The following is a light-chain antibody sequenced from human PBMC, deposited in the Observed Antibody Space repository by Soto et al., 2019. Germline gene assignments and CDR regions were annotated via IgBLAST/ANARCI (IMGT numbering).Light chain of an antibody. V-gene: IGKV1-33*01. CDR1: QDISNY. CDR3: QQYDNLIT. Sequence: DIQMTQSLSSLSASVGDRVTITCQASQDISNYLNWYQQKPGKAPKLLIYDASNLETGVPSRFSGSGSGTDFTFTISSLQPEDIATYYCQQYDNLITFGHGTRLEIK. J-gene: IGKJ5*01. CDR2: DAS.